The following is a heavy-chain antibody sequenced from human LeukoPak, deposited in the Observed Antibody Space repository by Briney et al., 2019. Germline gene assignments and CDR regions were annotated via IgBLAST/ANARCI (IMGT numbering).Heavy chain of an antibody. Sequence: SVKVSCKASGGTFSSYAISWVRQAPGQGLEWMGGIIPIFGTANYAQKFQGRVTITADESTSAAYMELSSLRSEDTAVYYCARLEYQLLSGAFDIWGQGTMVTVSS. V-gene: IGHV1-69*13. CDR3: ARLEYQLLSGAFDI. CDR2: IIPIFGTA. CDR1: GGTFSSYA. J-gene: IGHJ3*02. D-gene: IGHD2-2*01.